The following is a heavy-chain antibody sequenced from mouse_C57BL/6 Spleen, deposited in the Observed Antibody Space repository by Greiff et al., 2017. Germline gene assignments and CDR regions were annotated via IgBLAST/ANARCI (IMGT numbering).Heavy chain of an antibody. D-gene: IGHD1-1*01. Sequence: VKDRFTISRDDSESMLYLQMNNLKTEDTAMYYCVRQGGHYYGSSPYAMDYWGQGTSVTVSS. J-gene: IGHJ4*01. V-gene: IGHV10-1*01. CDR3: VRQGGHYYGSSPYAMDY.